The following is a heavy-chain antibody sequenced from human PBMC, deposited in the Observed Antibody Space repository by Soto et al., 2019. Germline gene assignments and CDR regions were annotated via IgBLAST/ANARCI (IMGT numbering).Heavy chain of an antibody. D-gene: IGHD5-18*01. CDR2: ISGSGSPI. V-gene: IGHV3-48*02. J-gene: IGHJ4*02. CDR3: ARVRRHSYGYSDY. Sequence: EVQLVESGGGLVQPGGSLRLSCAASGFIFSPYSMNWVRQAPGKGLEWVAFISGSGSPIYYADSVKGRFTISRDNAKYSLYLQMNSLRDEDTGVYYCARVRRHSYGYSDYCGQGTLVTVSS. CDR1: GFIFSPYS.